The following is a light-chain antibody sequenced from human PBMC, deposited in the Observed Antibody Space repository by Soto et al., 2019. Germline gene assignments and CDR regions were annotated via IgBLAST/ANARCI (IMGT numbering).Light chain of an antibody. Sequence: EVVLTQSPATLSLSPGERATLSCRASQSVSIYLAWYQQKPAQAPRLLIYDSSNRSAGTPARLSARGSGTDFTLFISNLEPEDSAVYYCQHRSNWPPITFGQGTRLEIK. V-gene: IGKV3-11*01. J-gene: IGKJ5*01. CDR2: DSS. CDR1: QSVSIY. CDR3: QHRSNWPPIT.